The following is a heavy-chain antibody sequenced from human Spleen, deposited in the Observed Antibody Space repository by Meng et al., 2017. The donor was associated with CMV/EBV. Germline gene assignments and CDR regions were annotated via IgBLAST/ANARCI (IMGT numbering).Heavy chain of an antibody. D-gene: IGHD4-11*01. CDR1: GDSMSGYY. J-gene: IGHJ4*02. CDR2: IYYSGTT. CDR3: ARSYGNDLDS. V-gene: IGHV4-59*01. Sequence: SETLSLTCTVSGDSMSGYYWTWIRQPPGMGLDWIGNIYYSGTTNYKPSLKSRVSISIDTSRSQFSLTLSSVTAADTAVYFCARSYGNDLDSWGQGILVTVSS.